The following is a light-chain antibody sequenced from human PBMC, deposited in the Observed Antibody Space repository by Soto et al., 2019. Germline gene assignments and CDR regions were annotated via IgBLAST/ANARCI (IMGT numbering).Light chain of an antibody. CDR3: RKYNSAPHT. V-gene: IGKV1-27*01. CDR2: AAS. J-gene: IGKJ2*01. CDR1: QGISNY. Sequence: DIQMTQSPSSLSASVGDRVTITCRASQGISNYLAWYQQKPGKVPKLLIYAASTLQSGVPSRFRGSGSRTEFTLTISSLQPEDVATYYCRKYNSAPHTFGQGTKLEIK.